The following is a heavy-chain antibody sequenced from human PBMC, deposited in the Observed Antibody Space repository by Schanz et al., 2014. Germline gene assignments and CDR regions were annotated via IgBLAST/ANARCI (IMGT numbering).Heavy chain of an antibody. CDR3: ARSPRMDV. CDR2: MYMDGTT. V-gene: IGHV3-53*01. CDR1: GFTVSNNF. J-gene: IGHJ6*02. Sequence: LLVESGGGLIQPGGSLRLSCAASGFTVSNNFMTWVRQAPGKGLEWVSVMYMDGTTFYADSVKGRFTLSRDNSRDTMSLHMNSLRAEDTAVYYCARSPRMDVWGQGTMVTFSS.